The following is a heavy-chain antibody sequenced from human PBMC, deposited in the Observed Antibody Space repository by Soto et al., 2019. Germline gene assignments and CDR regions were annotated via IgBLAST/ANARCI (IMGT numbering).Heavy chain of an antibody. CDR2: ISYDGSNK. Sequence: QVQLVESGGGVVQPGRSLRLSCAASGFTFSSYGMHWVRQAPGKGLGWVAVISYDGSNKYYADSVKGRFTISRDNSKNTLYLQMNSLRAEDTAVYYCAKARVEVVTASLELSYWGQGTLVTVSS. V-gene: IGHV3-30*18. J-gene: IGHJ4*02. CDR1: GFTFSSYG. CDR3: AKARVEVVTASLELSY. D-gene: IGHD2-21*02.